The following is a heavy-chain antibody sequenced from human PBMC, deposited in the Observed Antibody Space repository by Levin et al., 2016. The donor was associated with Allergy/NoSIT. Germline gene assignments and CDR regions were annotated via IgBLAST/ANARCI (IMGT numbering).Heavy chain of an antibody. Sequence: VRQAPGKGLEWVSFISSSSISIYYGDSVQGRFSISRDNARNILYLRMDSLRAEDTGVYYCARDYDVLTKGMDVWGQGTTVTVSS. CDR2: ISSSSISI. CDR3: ARDYDVLTKGMDV. V-gene: IGHV3-21*04. D-gene: IGHD3-3*01. J-gene: IGHJ6*02.